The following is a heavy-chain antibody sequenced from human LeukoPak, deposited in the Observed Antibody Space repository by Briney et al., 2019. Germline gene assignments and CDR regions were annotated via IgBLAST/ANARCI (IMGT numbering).Heavy chain of an antibody. CDR3: AKMMREVATIPCWYFDL. CDR2: ISGSGGSA. Sequence: SAESLRLSCAASRFTFSSYAMSWVRQAPGKGLEWVSAISGSGGSAYYADSVKGQFTSARENNKNTLYLPMSSLRAEHKAVYYCAKMMREVATIPCWYFDLWGRGTLVTV. J-gene: IGHJ2*01. CDR1: RFTFSSYA. V-gene: IGHV3-23*01. D-gene: IGHD5-24*01.